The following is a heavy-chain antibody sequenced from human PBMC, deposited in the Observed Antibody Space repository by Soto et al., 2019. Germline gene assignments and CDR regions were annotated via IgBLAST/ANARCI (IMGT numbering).Heavy chain of an antibody. Sequence: VESGGGVVQPGRSLRLSCAGSGFTFSDYGLYWVRQAPGKGLEWVALIWHDGIKEFYADSVKGRFTISRYISKNTLSLQMNRLSPEATSVCYWAKRRGAGYKWGLGLDYWGQGALVTVSS. D-gene: IGHD3-10*01. J-gene: IGHJ4*02. CDR1: GFTFSDYG. CDR3: AKRRGAGYKWGLGLDY. CDR2: IWHDGIKE. V-gene: IGHV3-33*03.